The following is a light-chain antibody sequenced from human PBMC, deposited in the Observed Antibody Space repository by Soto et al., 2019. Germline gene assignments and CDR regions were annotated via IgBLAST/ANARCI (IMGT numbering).Light chain of an antibody. CDR1: SSDVGGYNY. V-gene: IGLV2-14*01. J-gene: IGLJ2*01. Sequence: QSALTQPASVSRSPGQSITISCTGTSSDVGGYNYVSWYQQHPGKAPKLMIYDVSNRPSGVSNRFSGSKSGNTASLTISGLQAEDEADYYCNSYTTSSTPVVFGGGTKLTVL. CDR2: DVS. CDR3: NSYTTSSTPVV.